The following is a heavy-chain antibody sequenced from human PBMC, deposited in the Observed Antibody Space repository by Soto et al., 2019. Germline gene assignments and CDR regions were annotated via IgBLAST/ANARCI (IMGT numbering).Heavy chain of an antibody. Sequence: PSETLSLTCTVSGGSISSSSYYWGWIRQPPGKGLEWIGSIYYSGSTYYNPSLKSRVTISVDTSKNQFSLKLSSVTAADTAVYYCARHKPYSSGWSTRTHWFDPCGEGTLVTVSS. CDR2: IYYSGST. CDR3: ARHKPYSSGWSTRTHWFDP. V-gene: IGHV4-39*01. J-gene: IGHJ5*02. D-gene: IGHD6-19*01. CDR1: GGSISSSSYY.